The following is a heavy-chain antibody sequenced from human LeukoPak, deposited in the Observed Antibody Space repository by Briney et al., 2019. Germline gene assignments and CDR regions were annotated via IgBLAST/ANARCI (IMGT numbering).Heavy chain of an antibody. J-gene: IGHJ4*02. V-gene: IGHV3-23*01. CDR1: GFIFDNYA. CDR2: ISGSGGST. CDR3: AKPYYYGSRSYMDY. D-gene: IGHD3-10*01. Sequence: GGSLRLSGAAPGFIFDNYAIQWVRQAPGKGLEWVSAISGSGGSTYYADSVKGRFTISRDNSKNTLYLQMNSLRAEDTAVYYCAKPYYYGSRSYMDYWGQGTLVTVSS.